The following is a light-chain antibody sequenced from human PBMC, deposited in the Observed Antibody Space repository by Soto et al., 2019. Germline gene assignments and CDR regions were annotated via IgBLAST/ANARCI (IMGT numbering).Light chain of an antibody. Sequence: IVMTHSPGTLSLSAVDRATLSCRASQSITTHLAWYQQRPGQAPRLLIYHSSTRATGVPTRFSGSGSGTDFTLTINSLQSEDIAVYYCQQYNTWHRTFGQGTKVDIK. CDR2: HSS. J-gene: IGKJ1*01. CDR1: QSITTH. V-gene: IGKV3-15*01. CDR3: QQYNTWHRT.